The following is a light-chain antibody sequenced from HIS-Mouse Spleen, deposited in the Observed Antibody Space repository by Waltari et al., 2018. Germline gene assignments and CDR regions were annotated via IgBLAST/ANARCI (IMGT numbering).Light chain of an antibody. J-gene: IGKJ2*01. CDR3: MQALQTPPYT. Sequence: DVVMTQSPLSLPVTPGEPAPISCRPSQSLLHSNGYNYLDWYLQKPGQSPQLLIYLGSNRASGVPDRFSGSGSGTDFTLKISRVEAEDVGVYYCMQALQTPPYTFGQGTKLEIK. V-gene: IGKV2-28*01. CDR1: QSLLHSNGYNY. CDR2: LGS.